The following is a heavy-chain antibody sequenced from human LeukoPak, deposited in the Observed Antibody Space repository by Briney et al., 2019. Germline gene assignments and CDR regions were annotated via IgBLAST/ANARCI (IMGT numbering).Heavy chain of an antibody. V-gene: IGHV1-2*02. CDR1: GYTFTGYY. Sequence: ASVKVSCKASGYTFTGYYMHWVRQAPGQGLEGMGWINPNSGGTNYAQKFQGRVTMTRDTSISTAYMELSRLRSDDTAVYYCASTPQYYYGSGSYSGWFDPWGQGTLVTVSS. D-gene: IGHD3-10*01. CDR3: ASTPQYYYGSGSYSGWFDP. J-gene: IGHJ5*02. CDR2: INPNSGGT.